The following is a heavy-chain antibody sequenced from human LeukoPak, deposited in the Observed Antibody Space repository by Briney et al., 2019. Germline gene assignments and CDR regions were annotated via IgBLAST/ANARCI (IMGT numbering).Heavy chain of an antibody. J-gene: IGHJ4*02. CDR1: GYTFTSYY. CDR3: ARESGGNPATSEDY. D-gene: IGHD4-23*01. V-gene: IGHV1-46*01. Sequence: ASVKVPCKASGYTFTSYYIHWVRQAPGQGLEWMGIIDPSGGSTNYAQKFQGRVTMTRDTSTSTVYMELSSLRSEDTAVYYCARESGGNPATSEDYWGQETLVTVSS. CDR2: IDPSGGST.